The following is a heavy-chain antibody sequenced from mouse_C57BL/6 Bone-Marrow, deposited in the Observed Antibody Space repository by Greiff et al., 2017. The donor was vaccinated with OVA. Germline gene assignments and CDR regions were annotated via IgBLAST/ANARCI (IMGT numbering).Heavy chain of an antibody. CDR2: ISSGSSTI. CDR1: GFTFSDYG. V-gene: IGHV5-17*01. Sequence: DVKLVESGGGLVKPGASLKLSCAASGFTFSDYGMHWVRQAPEKGLEWVAYISSGSSTIYYADTVKGRFTISRDNAKNTLFMQMTRLRSEDTAMYYCARGYSNYEDYWGQGTTLTVSS. D-gene: IGHD2-5*01. CDR3: ARGYSNYEDY. J-gene: IGHJ2*01.